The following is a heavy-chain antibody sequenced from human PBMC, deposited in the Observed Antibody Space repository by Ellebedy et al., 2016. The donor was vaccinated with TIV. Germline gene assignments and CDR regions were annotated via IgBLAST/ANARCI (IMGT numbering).Heavy chain of an antibody. CDR2: INSDGSSS. D-gene: IGHD1-26*01. Sequence: GESLKISCAASGFTFSSNWMHWVRQAPGKGLVWVSRINSDGSSSTYADSVKGRFTISRDNAKNTLYVQMNSRRAEDTAVYYCARDGIVGGPTEYYFDSWGQGTLVTVSS. CDR3: ARDGIVGGPTEYYFDS. V-gene: IGHV3-74*01. J-gene: IGHJ4*02. CDR1: GFTFSSNW.